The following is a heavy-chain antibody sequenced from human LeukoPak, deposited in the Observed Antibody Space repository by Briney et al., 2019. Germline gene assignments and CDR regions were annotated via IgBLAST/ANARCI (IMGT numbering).Heavy chain of an antibody. CDR2: IYYSGYT. V-gene: IGHV4-39*07. CDR3: ATDSVGDTTAFDY. CDR1: GGSISSSSDY. D-gene: IGHD1-26*01. Sequence: PSETLSLTCTVSGGSISSSSDYWGWIRQPPGKGLGWIGSIYYSGYTYYNPSLNSRVTISVDTSKNQFSLKLSSVTAADTAVYYCATDSVGDTTAFDYWGQGTLVTVSS. J-gene: IGHJ4*02.